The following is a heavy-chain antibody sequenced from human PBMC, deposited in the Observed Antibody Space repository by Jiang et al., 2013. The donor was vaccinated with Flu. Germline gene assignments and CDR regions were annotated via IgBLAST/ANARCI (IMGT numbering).Heavy chain of an antibody. CDR2: ISYDGSNK. Sequence: VQLVESGGGVVQPGRSLRLSCAASGFTFSSYAMHWVRQAPGKGLEWVAVISYDGSNKYYADSVKGRFTISRDNSKNTLYLQMNSLRAEDTAVYYCARAMVRGVMGYYYYGMDVWGKGTTGHRLL. CDR1: GFTFSSYA. V-gene: IGHV3-30*01. D-gene: IGHD3-10*01. CDR3: ARAMVRGVMGYYYYGMDV. J-gene: IGHJ6*04.